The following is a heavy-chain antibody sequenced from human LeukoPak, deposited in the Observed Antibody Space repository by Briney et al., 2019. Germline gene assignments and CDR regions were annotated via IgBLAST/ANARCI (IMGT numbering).Heavy chain of an antibody. D-gene: IGHD5-18*01. CDR2: IYTSGST. CDR1: GGSISSGSYY. CDR3: ARGSYGFDY. Sequence: SETLSLTCTVSGGSISSGSYYWSWIRQPAGKGLEWIGRIYTSGSTNYNPSLKSRVTISVDTSKNQFSLKLSSVTAADTAVYYCARGSYGFDYWGQGTLVTVSS. V-gene: IGHV4-61*02. J-gene: IGHJ4*02.